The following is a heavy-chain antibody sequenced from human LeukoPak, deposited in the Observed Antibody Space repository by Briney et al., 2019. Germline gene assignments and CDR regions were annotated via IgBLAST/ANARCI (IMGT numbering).Heavy chain of an antibody. D-gene: IGHD1-1*01. Sequence: GGSLRLSCAASGFTFDDYATHWVRQAPGKGLEWVSGISWNSGSIGYADSVKGRFTISRDNAKNSLYLQMNSLRAEDTALYYCAKDTGRTGTAAWGQGTLVTVSS. CDR1: GFTFDDYA. CDR2: ISWNSGSI. CDR3: AKDTGRTGTAA. V-gene: IGHV3-9*01. J-gene: IGHJ4*02.